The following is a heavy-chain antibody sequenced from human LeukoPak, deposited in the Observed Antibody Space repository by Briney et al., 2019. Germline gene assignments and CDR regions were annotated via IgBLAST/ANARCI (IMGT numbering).Heavy chain of an antibody. Sequence: SVKVSCKASGGTFSSYAISWVRQAPGQGLEWMGRIIPILGIANYAQKFQGRVTITADKSTSTAYMELSSLRSEDTAVYYCARDSKYSSSWYSDYWGQGTLVTVSS. CDR3: ARDSKYSSSWYSDY. CDR2: IIPILGIA. J-gene: IGHJ4*02. CDR1: GGTFSSYA. D-gene: IGHD6-13*01. V-gene: IGHV1-69*04.